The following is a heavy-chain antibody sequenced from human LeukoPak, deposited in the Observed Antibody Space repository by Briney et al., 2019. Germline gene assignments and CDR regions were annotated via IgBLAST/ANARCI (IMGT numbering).Heavy chain of an antibody. CDR2: INPNSGGT. CDR1: GYTFTSYD. V-gene: IGHV1-2*04. J-gene: IGHJ1*01. D-gene: IGHD3-22*01. CDR3: ARDEKGGYYPNPYQH. Sequence: ASVKVSCKASGYTFTSYDINWVRQAPGQGLEWMGWINPNSGGTNYAQKFQGWVTMTRDTSISTAYMELSSLRSEDTAVYYCARDEKGGYYPNPYQHWGQGTLVTVSS.